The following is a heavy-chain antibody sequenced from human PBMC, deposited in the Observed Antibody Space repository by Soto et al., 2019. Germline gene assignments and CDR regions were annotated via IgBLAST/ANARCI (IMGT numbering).Heavy chain of an antibody. CDR3: ARGRGYYDSSGYAFDY. J-gene: IGHJ4*02. Sequence: PSETLSLTCAVSGGSISSGGYSWSWIRQPPGKGLEWIGYIYHSGSTYYNPSLKSRVTISVDRSKNQFSLKLSSVTAADTAVYYCARGRGYYDSSGYAFDYWGQGTLVTVSS. D-gene: IGHD3-22*01. CDR1: GGSISSGGYS. CDR2: IYHSGST. V-gene: IGHV4-30-2*01.